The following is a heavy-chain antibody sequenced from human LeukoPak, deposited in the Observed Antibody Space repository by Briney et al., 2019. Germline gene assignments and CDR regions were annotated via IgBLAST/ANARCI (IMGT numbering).Heavy chain of an antibody. D-gene: IGHD2-2*01. V-gene: IGHV3-23*01. CDR3: AKGGCSGNSCYLDNWFDP. J-gene: IGHJ5*02. CDR2: ISPSGGST. Sequence: GGSLRLSCAASGFTFSSYWMSWVRQAPGKGLEWVSVISPSGGSTYYAASVKGRFTISRDNSKNTLYLQMNSLRAEDTAVYYCAKGGCSGNSCYLDNWFDPWGQGTLVTVSS. CDR1: GFTFSSYW.